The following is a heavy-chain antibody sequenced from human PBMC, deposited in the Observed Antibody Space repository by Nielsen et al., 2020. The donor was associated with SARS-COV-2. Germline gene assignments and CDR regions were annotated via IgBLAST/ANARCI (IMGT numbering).Heavy chain of an antibody. CDR1: GYTFTSYA. CDR2: INTNTGNP. CDR3: ARVTHEAFPDY. D-gene: IGHD3-3*02. V-gene: IGHV7-4-1*02. Sequence: ASEKVSCKASGYTFTSYAMNWVRQAPGQGLEWMGWINTNTGNPTYAQGFTGRIVFSLDTSVSTAYLQISSLKAEDTAVYYCARVTHEAFPDYWGQGTLVTVSS. J-gene: IGHJ4*02.